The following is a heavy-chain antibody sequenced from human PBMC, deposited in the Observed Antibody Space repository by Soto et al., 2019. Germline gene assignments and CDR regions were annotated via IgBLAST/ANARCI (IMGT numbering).Heavy chain of an antibody. J-gene: IGHJ3*02. CDR2: ISAYTGNT. V-gene: IGHV1-18*01. D-gene: IGHD6-13*01. CDR3: ARVLGYSSIWWRHSASVI. Sequence: GASVNVSCKASGYTFTTFGISWVRQAPGQGLEWMGWISAYTGNTNYAQRLQGRVTMTTDTSTNTAYMELRGLRSDDTAVYYCARVLGYSSIWWRHSASVIWGPGTTVT. CDR1: GYTFTTFG.